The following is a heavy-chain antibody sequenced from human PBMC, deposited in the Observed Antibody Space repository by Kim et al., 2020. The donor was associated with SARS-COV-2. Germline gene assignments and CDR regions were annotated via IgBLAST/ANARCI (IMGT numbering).Heavy chain of an antibody. Sequence: SSTTYADSVKGRFTISRDNAKNTLYLQMNSLRADDTAVYYCARTYTGFDYWGQGTLVTVSS. J-gene: IGHJ4*02. CDR3: ARTYTGFDY. V-gene: IGHV3-74*01. D-gene: IGHD5-12*01. CDR2: SST.